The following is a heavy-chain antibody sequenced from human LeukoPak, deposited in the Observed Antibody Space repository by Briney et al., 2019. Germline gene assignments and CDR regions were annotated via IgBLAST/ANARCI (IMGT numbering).Heavy chain of an antibody. J-gene: IGHJ4*02. D-gene: IGHD5-24*01. CDR3: ASGRRAGYTIDY. V-gene: IGHV4-30-2*01. CDR2: IYHSGCT. CDR1: GGSISSGGYY. Sequence: SQTLSLTCTVSGGSISSGGYYWSWIRQPPGKDLEWIGYIYHSGCTYYNPSLKSRVTISVDRSKNQFSLKLSSVTAADTAVYYCASGRRAGYTIDYWGQGTLVTVSS.